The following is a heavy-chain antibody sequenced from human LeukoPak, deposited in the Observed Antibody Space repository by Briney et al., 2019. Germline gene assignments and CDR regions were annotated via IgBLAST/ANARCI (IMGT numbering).Heavy chain of an antibody. CDR2: IYTSGST. D-gene: IGHD2-15*01. J-gene: IGHJ6*02. Sequence: SETLSLTCTVSGGSISGYYWSWIRQPAGKGLEWIGRIYTSGSTNYNPSLKSRVTMSVDTSKNQFSLKLSSVTAADTAVYYCARGIANCSGLRCYYYYGMDVWGQGTTVTVSS. CDR1: GGSISGYY. CDR3: ARGIANCSGLRCYYYYGMDV. V-gene: IGHV4-4*07.